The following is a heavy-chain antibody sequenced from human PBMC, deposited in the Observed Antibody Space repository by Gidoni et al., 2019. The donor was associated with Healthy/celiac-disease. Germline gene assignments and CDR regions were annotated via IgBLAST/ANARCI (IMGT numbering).Heavy chain of an antibody. J-gene: IGHJ6*02. D-gene: IGHD3-22*01. CDR3: ARKARSSYDSSGYYYGYYGMDV. Sequence: QVQLVQSGAEVKKPGASVKVSCKASGYTITSYGIRWVRQAPGQGLEWMGWISAYNGNTNYAQKLQGRVTMTTDTSTSTAYMELRSLRSDDTAVYYCARKARSSYDSSGYYYGYYGMDVWGQGTTVTVSS. CDR2: ISAYNGNT. CDR1: GYTITSYG. V-gene: IGHV1-18*01.